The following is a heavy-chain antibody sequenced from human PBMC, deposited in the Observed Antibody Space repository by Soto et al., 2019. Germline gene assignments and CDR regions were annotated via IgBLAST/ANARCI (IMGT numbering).Heavy chain of an antibody. D-gene: IGHD4-17*01. J-gene: IGHJ4*02. Sequence: QVQLVQSGAEVKKPGSSVKVSCKASGGTFSSYTISWVRQAPGQGLEWMGRIIPILGIANYAQKFQGRVTITADNSTNTAYMELSSLRSQDTAVYYCARDYGDYEDSDDYFDYWGQGTLVTVSS. CDR3: ARDYGDYEDSDDYFDY. CDR2: IIPILGIA. CDR1: GGTFSSYT. V-gene: IGHV1-69*08.